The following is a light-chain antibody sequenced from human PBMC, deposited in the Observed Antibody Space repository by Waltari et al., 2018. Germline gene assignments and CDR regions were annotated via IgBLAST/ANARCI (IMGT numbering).Light chain of an antibody. V-gene: IGLV2-23*02. CDR2: EIS. Sequence: QSALTQPASVSGSPGQSITISCTAVNSNLHILHLFSWYQHHPGRNPRLLIYEISQRPSGISNRFSGSKSGNTASLTISGLQPEDEADYFCCSFAGYGIYVFGSGTQVSVL. CDR3: CSFAGYGIYV. J-gene: IGLJ1*01. CDR1: NSNLHILHL.